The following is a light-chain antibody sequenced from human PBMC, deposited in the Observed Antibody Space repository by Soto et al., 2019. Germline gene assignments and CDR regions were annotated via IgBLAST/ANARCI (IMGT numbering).Light chain of an antibody. CDR1: SIDVGGYNY. V-gene: IGLV2-14*01. J-gene: IGLJ2*01. CDR2: GVT. CDR3: SSYTTSTTLSAV. Sequence: QSVLTQPASVSGSPGQSITISCTGTSIDVGGYNYVSWYQQHPGKAPKLMIYGVTNRPSGVSNRFSGSKSGNTASLTISGLQAEDEADYYCSSYTTSTTLSAVFGGGTKLTVL.